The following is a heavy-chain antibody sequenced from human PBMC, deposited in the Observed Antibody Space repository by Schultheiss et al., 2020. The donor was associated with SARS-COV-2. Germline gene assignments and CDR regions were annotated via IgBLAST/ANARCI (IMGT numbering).Heavy chain of an antibody. CDR2: IRASGDAT. CDR3: ARDPSYGPFDY. V-gene: IGHV3-23*01. Sequence: GGSLRLSCAVSGFTFSRYWITWVRQAPGKGLEWVSVIRASGDATYYAESVKGRFTISRDNSKNTLYLQVNSLRAEDTAVYYCARDPSYGPFDYWGQGTLVTVSS. CDR1: GFTFSRYW. J-gene: IGHJ4*02. D-gene: IGHD5-18*01.